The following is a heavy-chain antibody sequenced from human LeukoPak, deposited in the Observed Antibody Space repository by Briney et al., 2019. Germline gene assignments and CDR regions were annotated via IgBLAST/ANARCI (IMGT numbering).Heavy chain of an antibody. J-gene: IGHJ6*03. D-gene: IGHD3-3*01. Sequence: KPSETLSLTCTVSGASISSSSYYWGWIRQPPGKGLEWIGSIYYSGSTYYNPSLKSRVTISVDTSKNQFSLKLSSVTAADTAVYYCANTILGDYYYYYMDVWGKGTTVTVSS. V-gene: IGHV4-39*01. CDR2: IYYSGST. CDR1: GASISSSSYY. CDR3: ANTILGDYYYYYMDV.